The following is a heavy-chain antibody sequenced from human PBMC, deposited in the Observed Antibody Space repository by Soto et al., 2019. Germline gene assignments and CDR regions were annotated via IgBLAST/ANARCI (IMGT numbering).Heavy chain of an antibody. CDR2: ISGSGGST. D-gene: IGHD3-22*01. CDR3: AKDRPYSSGYYYDY. Sequence: PGGSLRLSCASSGFTFISYAMSWVRQATGKGLEWVSAISGSGGSTYYADSVKGRFTISRDNSKNTLYLQMNSLRAEDTAVYYCAKDRPYSSGYYYDYWGQGTLVTVSS. CDR1: GFTFISYA. V-gene: IGHV3-23*01. J-gene: IGHJ4*02.